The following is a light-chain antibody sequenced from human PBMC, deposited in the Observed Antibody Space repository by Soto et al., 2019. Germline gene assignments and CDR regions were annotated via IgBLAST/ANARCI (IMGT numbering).Light chain of an antibody. V-gene: IGKV1-5*03. CDR1: QTISSW. Sequence: DVQMSQSPSTLSGSVGDRVTITCRASQTISSWLAWYQQKPGKAPKLLIYKASTLKSGVPSRFSGSGSGTEFTLTISSLQPDDFATYYCQHYNSYSEAFAQRTKVDNK. CDR2: KAS. J-gene: IGKJ1*01. CDR3: QHYNSYSEA.